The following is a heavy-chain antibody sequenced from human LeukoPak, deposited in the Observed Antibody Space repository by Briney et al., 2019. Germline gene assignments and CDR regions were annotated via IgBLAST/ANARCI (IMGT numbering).Heavy chain of an antibody. J-gene: IGHJ4*02. CDR1: GFTFSTYA. CDR2: VSGSGSRSGGST. V-gene: IGHV3-23*01. Sequence: PGGSLRLSCAASGFTFSTYAMSWVRQAPGKGLEWVSNVSGSGSRSGGSTYYADSVKGRFTISRDNSKNTLYLQMNSLRAEGTAVYYCAKSGLNCFDYWGQGTLVTVSS. CDR3: AKSGLNCFDY. D-gene: IGHD2-15*01.